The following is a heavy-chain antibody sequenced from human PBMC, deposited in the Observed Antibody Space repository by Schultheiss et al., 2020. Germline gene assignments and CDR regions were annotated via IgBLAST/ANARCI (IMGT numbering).Heavy chain of an antibody. V-gene: IGHV4-4*07. J-gene: IGHJ4*02. CDR2: IYTSGST. CDR3: ARVGWDGDASYYFDY. D-gene: IGHD1-26*01. Sequence: SETLSLTCTVSGGSISSYYWSWIRQPAGKGLEWIGRIYTSGSTNYNPSLKSRVTMSVDTSKNQFSLKLSSVTAADTAVYYCARVGWDGDASYYFDYWGQGTLVTVSS. CDR1: GGSISSYY.